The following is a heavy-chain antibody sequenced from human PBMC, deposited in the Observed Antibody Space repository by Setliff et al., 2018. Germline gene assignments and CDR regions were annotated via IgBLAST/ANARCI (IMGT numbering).Heavy chain of an antibody. CDR2: IHAGSSNT. D-gene: IGHD2-8*02. J-gene: IGHJ4*02. Sequence: ASVKVSCKASGYTSTTNALHWVRQAPGQTLEWMGWIHAGSSNTLYSQRFQDRITISRDTSATTVHMELSSLRSDDTAVYYCARMSTSGPHYDYWGQGTLVTVS. CDR3: ARMSTSGPHYDY. CDR1: GYTSTTNA. V-gene: IGHV1-3*01.